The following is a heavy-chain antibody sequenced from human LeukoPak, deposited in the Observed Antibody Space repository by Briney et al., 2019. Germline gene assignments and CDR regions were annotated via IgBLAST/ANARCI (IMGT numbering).Heavy chain of an antibody. J-gene: IGHJ4*02. CDR2: FYADGST. Sequence: GGSLRLSCAASGFTVSSNYMSWVRQAPGKGLEWVSVFYADGSTYYADSAKGRFTISRDNSKNTLYLQMNSLRAEDTAVYYCARGDGYNFFDSWGQGTLVAVSS. CDR3: ARGDGYNFFDS. D-gene: IGHD5-24*01. V-gene: IGHV3-66*01. CDR1: GFTVSSNY.